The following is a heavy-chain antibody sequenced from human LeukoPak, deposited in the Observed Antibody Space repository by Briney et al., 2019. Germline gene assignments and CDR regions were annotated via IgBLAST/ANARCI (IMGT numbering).Heavy chain of an antibody. Sequence: SETLSLTCTVSGGSISNYSWSWVRQPPGKGLEWIGYISYSGSTNYNPSLKSRVTISVDTSKNQFSLKLSSVTAADTAVYYCARRGNYYDSSGYYHHWYFDLWGPGTLVTVSS. CDR3: ARRGNYYDSSGYYHHWYFDL. D-gene: IGHD3-22*01. J-gene: IGHJ2*01. CDR1: GGSISNYS. V-gene: IGHV4-59*08. CDR2: ISYSGST.